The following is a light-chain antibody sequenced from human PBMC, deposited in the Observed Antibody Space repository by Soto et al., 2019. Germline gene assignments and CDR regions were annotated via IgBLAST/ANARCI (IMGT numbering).Light chain of an antibody. V-gene: IGLV2-14*01. J-gene: IGLJ1*01. CDR3: GSYISSSTLYV. CDR2: DVT. Sequence: QSVLTQPASVSGSPGQSITISCTGTSSDVGDNNYVSWYQQHPGKAPKLMIYDVTHRPSGISNRFSGSKSGNTASLTISGLQAEDEADYYCGSYISSSTLYVFGTGTKLTVL. CDR1: SSDVGDNNY.